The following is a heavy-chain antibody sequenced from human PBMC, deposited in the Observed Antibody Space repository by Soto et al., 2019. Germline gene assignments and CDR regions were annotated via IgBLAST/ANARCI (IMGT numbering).Heavy chain of an antibody. Sequence: SETLSLTCTVSGGSISSYYWSWIRQPPGKGLEWIGYIYYSGSTNYNPSLKSRVTISVDTSKNQFSLKLSSVTAADTAVYYCVRRGSSGNAFDIWGQGTMVTVSS. CDR2: IYYSGST. CDR1: GGSISSYY. D-gene: IGHD6-25*01. CDR3: VRRGSSGNAFDI. J-gene: IGHJ3*02. V-gene: IGHV4-59*08.